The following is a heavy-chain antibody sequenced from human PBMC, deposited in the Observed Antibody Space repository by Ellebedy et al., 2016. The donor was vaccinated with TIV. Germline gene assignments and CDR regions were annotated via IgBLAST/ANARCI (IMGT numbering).Heavy chain of an antibody. V-gene: IGHV3-33*01. J-gene: IGHJ4*02. CDR1: GFTFNTYA. Sequence: GESLKISXTASGFTFNTYAMHWVRQAPGKGLEWVAVIWHDGNTKDYKDSVKGRFTISRDNSKNTLYLQMNSLTAEDTAVYYCAAYHGSGSSYYWGQGIPVTVSS. CDR2: IWHDGNTK. D-gene: IGHD3-10*01. CDR3: AAYHGSGSSYY.